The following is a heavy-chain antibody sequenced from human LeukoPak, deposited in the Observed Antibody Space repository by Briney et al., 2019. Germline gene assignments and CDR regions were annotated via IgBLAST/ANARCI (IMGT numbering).Heavy chain of an antibody. CDR1: GFTFSSYA. Sequence: PGGSLRLSCAASGFTFSSYAMSWVRQAPGKGLVWVSRINSDGSSTNYADSVQGRFTISRDNAKNTLYLQMDSLRAEDTSVYYCVSAIVTTRNAWDSWGQGTMVTVSS. V-gene: IGHV3-74*01. CDR2: INSDGSST. D-gene: IGHD1-26*01. J-gene: IGHJ5*02. CDR3: VSAIVTTRNAWDS.